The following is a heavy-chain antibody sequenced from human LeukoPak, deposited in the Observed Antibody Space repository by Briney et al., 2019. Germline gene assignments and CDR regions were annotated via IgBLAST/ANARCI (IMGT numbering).Heavy chain of an antibody. V-gene: IGHV1-18*01. CDR1: GYTFTSYG. CDR3: ARVAKYSGRQHPDY. Sequence: GASVKVSCKASGYTFTSYGMSWVRQAPGQGLEWMGWISAYNGNTNYAQKLQGRVTMTTDTSTSTAYMELRSLRSDDTAVYYCARVAKYSGRQHPDYWGQGTLVTVSS. J-gene: IGHJ4*02. D-gene: IGHD1-26*01. CDR2: ISAYNGNT.